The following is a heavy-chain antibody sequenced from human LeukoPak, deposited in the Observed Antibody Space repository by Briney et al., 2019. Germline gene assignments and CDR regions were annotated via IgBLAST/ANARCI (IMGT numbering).Heavy chain of an antibody. CDR3: AKVWVLRYFDWSLDAFDI. Sequence: GGSLRLSCAASGFTFCSYAMSWVPQAPGKGLEWVSAISGGGGSTYYADSVKGRFTLSRDNSNNTLYLQMNSLRAEDTAVYYWAKVWVLRYFDWSLDAFDIWGQGTMVTVSS. D-gene: IGHD3-9*01. CDR1: GFTFCSYA. CDR2: ISGGGGST. J-gene: IGHJ3*02. V-gene: IGHV3-23*01.